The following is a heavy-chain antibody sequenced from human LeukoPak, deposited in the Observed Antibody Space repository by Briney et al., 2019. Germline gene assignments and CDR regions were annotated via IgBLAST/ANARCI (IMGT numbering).Heavy chain of an antibody. Sequence: SETLSLTCTVSGGSISGYYWSWVRQPPGKGLEWIGYIYYSGSTNYNPSLKSRVTISVDTSKNLFSLKLNSMTAADTAVYYCASLRYGSGNLGALDYGSGYWGQGTLVTVSS. CDR3: ASLRYGSGNLGALDYGSGY. J-gene: IGHJ4*02. CDR1: GGSISGYY. CDR2: IYYSGST. V-gene: IGHV4-59*01. D-gene: IGHD3-10*01.